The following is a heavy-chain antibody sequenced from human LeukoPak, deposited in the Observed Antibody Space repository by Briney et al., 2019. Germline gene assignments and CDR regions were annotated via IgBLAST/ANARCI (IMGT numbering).Heavy chain of an antibody. CDR1: GYTFTNYA. Sequence: ASVEVSCKASGYTFTNYAMNWVRQAPGQGLEWMGWINTNTGNPTYAQGFTGRFVFSLDTSVSTAYLQISSLKTEDTAVYYCARRSMVQHLDVWGKGTTVTVSS. CDR3: ARRSMVQHLDV. CDR2: INTNTGNP. V-gene: IGHV7-4-1*02. J-gene: IGHJ6*04. D-gene: IGHD3-10*01.